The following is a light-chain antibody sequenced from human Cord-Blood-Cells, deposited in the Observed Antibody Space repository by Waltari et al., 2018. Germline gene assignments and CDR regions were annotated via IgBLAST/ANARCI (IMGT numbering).Light chain of an antibody. J-gene: IGKJ3*01. CDR3: QQRYSTPVT. CDR2: AAS. V-gene: IGKV1-39*01. Sequence: DIQMTQSPSSLSASVGDRVTITCRASQSISSYLNWYQQKPGKAPKLLIYAASSLQSGVPSRFSASGSGTEFTLTISSLQPEDFATYDCQQRYSTPVTFGPGTKVDI. CDR1: QSISSY.